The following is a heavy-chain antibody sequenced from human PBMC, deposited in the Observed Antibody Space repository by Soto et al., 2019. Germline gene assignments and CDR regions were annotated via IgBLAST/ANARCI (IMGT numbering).Heavy chain of an antibody. V-gene: IGHV4-4*07. CDR2: IYATGTT. D-gene: IGHD1-1*01. CDR1: GASISGFY. J-gene: IGHJ5*02. Sequence: SETLSLTCTVSGASISGFYWSWIRKSAVKGLEWIGRIYATGTTDYNPSLKSRVMMSVDTSKKQFSLKLMSVTAADTAVYYCVRDGTKTLRDWFDPWGQGISVTVSS. CDR3: VRDGTKTLRDWFDP.